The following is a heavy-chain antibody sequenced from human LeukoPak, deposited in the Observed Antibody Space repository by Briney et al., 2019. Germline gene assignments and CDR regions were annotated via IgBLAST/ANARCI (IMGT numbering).Heavy chain of an antibody. CDR1: GGSISSSNW. Sequence: SETLSLTCAVSGGSISSSNWWSWVRQPPGKGLEWIGEIYHSGSTNYNPSLKSRVTISVDKSKNQFSLKLSSVTAADTAVYYCARLQSSSGWSLMVFDYWGQGTLVTVSS. CDR3: ARLQSSSGWSLMVFDY. D-gene: IGHD6-19*01. CDR2: IYHSGST. V-gene: IGHV4-4*02. J-gene: IGHJ4*02.